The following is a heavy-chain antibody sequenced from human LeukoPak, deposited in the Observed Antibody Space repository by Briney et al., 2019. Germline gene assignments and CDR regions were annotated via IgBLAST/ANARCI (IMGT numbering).Heavy chain of an antibody. J-gene: IGHJ4*02. CDR1: GYTFMAFD. CDR3: ARGRCLGSTNCYYFDS. CDR2: MNPHSGNT. V-gene: IGHV1-8*01. Sequence: ASVKVSCKASGYTFMAFDINWVRQATGQGLEWMGWMNPHSGNTGYAQNFQGRVTITRDTSTRTAYMELSSLRSEDTAVYYCARGRCLGSTNCYYFDSWGQGTLVTVPS. D-gene: IGHD2-2*01.